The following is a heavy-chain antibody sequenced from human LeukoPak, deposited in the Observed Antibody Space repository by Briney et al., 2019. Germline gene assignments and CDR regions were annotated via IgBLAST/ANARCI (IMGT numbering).Heavy chain of an antibody. J-gene: IGHJ3*02. Sequence: GGSLRLSCAASGFTFSSYWMSWVRQAPGKGLEWVANIKQDGSEKYYVDSVKGRFTISRDNAKNSLYLQMNSLRAEDTAVYYCARSGRYYDSSGYVSDGAFDIWGQGTIVTVSS. CDR3: ARSGRYYDSSGYVSDGAFDI. CDR1: GFTFSSYW. CDR2: IKQDGSEK. V-gene: IGHV3-7*01. D-gene: IGHD3-22*01.